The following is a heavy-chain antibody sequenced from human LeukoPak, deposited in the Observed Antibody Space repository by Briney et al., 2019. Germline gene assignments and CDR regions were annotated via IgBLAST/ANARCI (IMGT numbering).Heavy chain of an antibody. J-gene: IGHJ4*02. Sequence: SETLSLTCTVSGGSISSSSYYWGWIRQPPGKGLEWIGSIYYSGSTYYNPSLKSRVTISVDTPKNQFSLKLSSVTAADTAVYYCARTYGSGSHPLDYWGQGTLVTVSS. V-gene: IGHV4-39*01. CDR3: ARTYGSGSHPLDY. CDR2: IYYSGST. D-gene: IGHD3-10*01. CDR1: GGSISSSSYY.